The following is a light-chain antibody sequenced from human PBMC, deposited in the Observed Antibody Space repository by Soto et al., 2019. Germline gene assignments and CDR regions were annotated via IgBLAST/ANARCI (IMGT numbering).Light chain of an antibody. V-gene: IGLV2-23*01. Sequence: QSALTQPASVSGSPGQSITISCTGTSRDVGNYNLVSWYQHHPGKAPKLMIYEGTKRPSGVSNRFSDSKSANTASLTISGLQAEDEADYYCCSYAGYSTYVFGVGTKLTVL. CDR3: CSYAGYSTYV. CDR1: SRDVGNYNL. J-gene: IGLJ1*01. CDR2: EGT.